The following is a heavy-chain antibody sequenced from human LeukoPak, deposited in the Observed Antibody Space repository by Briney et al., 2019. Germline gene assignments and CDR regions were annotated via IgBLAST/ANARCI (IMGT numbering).Heavy chain of an antibody. D-gene: IGHD3-10*01. CDR3: ARLFLRFGEFSFDY. CDR1: GGSISNSSFY. Sequence: SETLSLTCTVSGGSISNSSFYWGWIRQPPGKGLEWIGNIYYRGSTYYNSSLKSRVSISVDTSKNYFSLKVSSVTATDTAVYYCARLFLRFGEFSFDYWGQGTLVTVSS. J-gene: IGHJ4*02. CDR2: IYYRGST. V-gene: IGHV4-39*02.